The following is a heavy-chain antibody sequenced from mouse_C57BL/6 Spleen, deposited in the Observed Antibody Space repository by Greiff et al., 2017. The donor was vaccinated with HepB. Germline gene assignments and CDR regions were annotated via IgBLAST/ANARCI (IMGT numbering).Heavy chain of an antibody. CDR2: IHPNSGST. CDR3: ASDDGSSSYYFDY. V-gene: IGHV1-64*01. J-gene: IGHJ2*01. D-gene: IGHD1-1*01. CDR1: GYTFTSYW. Sequence: IQLQQSGAELVKPGASVKLSCKASGYTFTSYWMHWVKQRPGQGLEWIGMIHPNSGSTNYNEKFKSKATLTVDKSSSTAYMQLSSLTSEDSAVYYCASDDGSSSYYFDYWGQGTTLTVSS.